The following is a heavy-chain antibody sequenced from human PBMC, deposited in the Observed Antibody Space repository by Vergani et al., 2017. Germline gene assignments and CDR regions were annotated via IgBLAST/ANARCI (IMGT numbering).Heavy chain of an antibody. CDR2: MYHSGST. CDR3: GGVADFYGLGSRLLDL. V-gene: IGHV4-59*01. CDR1: GGSMSGYY. Sequence: QVRLQESGPGLVKPSETLSLTCSVSGGSMSGYYWSWIRQPPGKELEWIGYMYHSGSTNYNPSLETRVTISGDTSKNQFSLNLNSVTAADTAGYYCGGVADFYGLGSRLLDLWGQGILVSVSS. D-gene: IGHD3-10*01. J-gene: IGHJ5*02.